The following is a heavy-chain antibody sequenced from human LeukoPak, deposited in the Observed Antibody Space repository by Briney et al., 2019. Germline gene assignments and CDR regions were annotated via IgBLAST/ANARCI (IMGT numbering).Heavy chain of an antibody. D-gene: IGHD6-25*01. CDR2: ISGSGGGT. Sequence: GGSLRLSCAASGFTFSSYAMSWVRHTSGKGLQWLSAISGSGGGTNYADSVKGRFTISSDNSKNILYLQMNSLGAEDTAIYYCTKASATVWPNYFDSWGQGTLVTVSS. CDR1: GFTFSSYA. J-gene: IGHJ4*02. V-gene: IGHV3-23*01. CDR3: TKASATVWPNYFDS.